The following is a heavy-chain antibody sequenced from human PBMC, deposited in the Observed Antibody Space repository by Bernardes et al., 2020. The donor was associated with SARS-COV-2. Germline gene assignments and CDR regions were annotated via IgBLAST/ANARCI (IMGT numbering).Heavy chain of an antibody. CDR1: GYPFTRNI. Sequence: APVKVSCKTSGYPFTRNIISWVRQAPGQGLEWMGWIAAYNYDTRYTQKYQDRVTMTVDIFTSTAYLEVRSLRSEDTAVYYCAREYGYSSSRNYYYYGMDVWGQGTTVTVSS. CDR3: AREYGYSSSRNYYYYGMDV. J-gene: IGHJ6*02. V-gene: IGHV1-18*01. D-gene: IGHD6-13*01. CDR2: IAAYNYDT.